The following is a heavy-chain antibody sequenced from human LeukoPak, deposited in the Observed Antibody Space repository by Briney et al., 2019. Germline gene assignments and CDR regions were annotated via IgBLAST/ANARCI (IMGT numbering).Heavy chain of an antibody. Sequence: PSETLSLTCTVSGGSISSYYWSWIRQPPGKGLEGIGYIYYSGSTNYNPSLKSRVTISVDTSKNQFSLKLSSVTAADTAVYYCARHAGSYYFGLDYWGQGTLVTVSS. CDR1: GGSISSYY. CDR2: IYYSGST. CDR3: ARHAGSYYFGLDY. V-gene: IGHV4-59*08. J-gene: IGHJ4*02. D-gene: IGHD1-26*01.